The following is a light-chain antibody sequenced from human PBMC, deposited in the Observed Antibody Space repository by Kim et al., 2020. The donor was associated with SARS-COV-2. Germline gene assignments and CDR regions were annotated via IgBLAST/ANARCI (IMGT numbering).Light chain of an antibody. J-gene: IGKJ1*01. V-gene: IGKV1D-13*01. CDR2: DVS. CDR3: QQFKNYPRT. CDR1: QDITTA. Sequence: AIQLTQSPSSLSASVGDRVTITCRASQDITTALAWYQQKPGKTPKLLMYDVSTLESGVPSRFSGSGSGTDFTLTIGSLQPEDFGTYYCQQFKNYPRTFGQGTKVDIK.